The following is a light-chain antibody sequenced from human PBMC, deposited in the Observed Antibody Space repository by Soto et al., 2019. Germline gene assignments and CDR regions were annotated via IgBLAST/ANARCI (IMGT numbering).Light chain of an antibody. CDR1: QSINSD. CDR2: GAS. J-gene: IGKJ5*01. CDR3: QQYGSSPIT. Sequence: EIVITQSPATLSVSPGETTILSCRASQSINSDVAWYQQKVGQTPRLLIHGASTRATGIPDRFSGSASGTDFTLTISRLEPEDFAVYYCQQYGSSPITFGQGTRLEIK. V-gene: IGKV3-20*01.